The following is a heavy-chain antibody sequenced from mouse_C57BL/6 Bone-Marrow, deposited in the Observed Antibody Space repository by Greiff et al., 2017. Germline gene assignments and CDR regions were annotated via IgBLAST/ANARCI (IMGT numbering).Heavy chain of an antibody. J-gene: IGHJ4*01. CDR1: GFTFSDYG. V-gene: IGHV5-17*01. D-gene: IGHD2-4*01. CDR3: ARGLRRYAMDY. Sequence: EVMLVESGGGLVKPGGSLKLSCAASGFTFSDYGMHWVRQAPEKGLEWVAYISSGSSTIYYADTVKGRFTISRDNAKNTLFLQMTGLRSEGTAMYYCARGLRRYAMDYWGQGTSVTVSS. CDR2: ISSGSSTI.